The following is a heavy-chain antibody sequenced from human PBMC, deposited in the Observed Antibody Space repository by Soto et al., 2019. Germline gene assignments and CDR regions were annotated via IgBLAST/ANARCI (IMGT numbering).Heavy chain of an antibody. Sequence: TSETLSLTCTVSGGSISSGDYYWSWIRQPPGKGLEWIGYIYYSGSTYYNPSLKSRVTISVDTSKNQFSLKLSSVTAADTAVYYCARGSGNWNDALFDYWGQGTLVTVS. J-gene: IGHJ4*02. CDR2: IYYSGST. CDR3: ARGSGNWNDALFDY. D-gene: IGHD1-1*01. V-gene: IGHV4-30-4*01. CDR1: GGSISSGDYY.